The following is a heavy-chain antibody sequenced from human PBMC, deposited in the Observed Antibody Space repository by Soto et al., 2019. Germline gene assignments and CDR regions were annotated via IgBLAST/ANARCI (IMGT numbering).Heavy chain of an antibody. Sequence: LSLTCTVSGGSISSGGYYWSWIRQHPGKGLEWIGYIYYSGSTYYNPSLKSRVTLSLDTSKNQFSLKLSSVTAADTAVYYCARDQVRVGMDVWGQGTTVTVSS. D-gene: IGHD3-22*01. CDR3: ARDQVRVGMDV. J-gene: IGHJ6*02. CDR2: IYYSGST. V-gene: IGHV4-31*03. CDR1: GGSISSGGYY.